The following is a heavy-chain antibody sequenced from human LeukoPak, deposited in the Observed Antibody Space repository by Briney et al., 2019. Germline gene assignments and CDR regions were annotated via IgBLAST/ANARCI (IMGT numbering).Heavy chain of an antibody. J-gene: IGHJ6*02. V-gene: IGHV3-30*04. D-gene: IGHD6-13*01. CDR1: GFTFSSYA. Sequence: PGGSLRLSCAASGFTFSSYAMHWVRQAPGKGLEWVAVISYDGSNKYYADSVKGRFTISRDNSKNTLYLQMNSLRAEDTAVYYCARDLLTSNSSSRYYYYCGMDVWGQGTTVTVSS. CDR2: ISYDGSNK. CDR3: ARDLLTSNSSSRYYYYCGMDV.